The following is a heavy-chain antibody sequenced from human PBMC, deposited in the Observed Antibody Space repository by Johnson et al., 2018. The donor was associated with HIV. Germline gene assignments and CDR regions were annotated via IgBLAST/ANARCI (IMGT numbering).Heavy chain of an antibody. CDR3: AKGGYSSSWYLWDTFNM. CDR1: GFTFSNAW. Sequence: MQLVESGGGLVKPGGSLRLSCEASGFTFSNAWMSWVRQAPGKGLEWVGRIKSKPDGGSEDYAAPVKARFTISRDDSKNTLYLQMNSLRADDTAVYYCAKGGYSSSWYLWDTFNMWGQGTMVTVSS. J-gene: IGHJ3*02. CDR2: IKSKPDGGSE. V-gene: IGHV3-15*05. D-gene: IGHD2-2*01.